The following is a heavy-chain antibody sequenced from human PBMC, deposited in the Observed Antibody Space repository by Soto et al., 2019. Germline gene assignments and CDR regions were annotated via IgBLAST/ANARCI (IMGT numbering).Heavy chain of an antibody. Sequence: QLQLQESGSGLVKPSQTLSLTCAVSGGSISSGGYSWSWIRQPPGKGLEWIGYIYHSGSNYYNPSLKSRVTISVDSSNNQFSLKLSSVTAADMAVYYCARASDCSGGSCYCDYWGQGTLVTVSS. V-gene: IGHV4-30-2*01. CDR3: ARASDCSGGSCYCDY. CDR2: IYHSGSN. J-gene: IGHJ4*02. D-gene: IGHD2-15*01. CDR1: GGSISSGGYS.